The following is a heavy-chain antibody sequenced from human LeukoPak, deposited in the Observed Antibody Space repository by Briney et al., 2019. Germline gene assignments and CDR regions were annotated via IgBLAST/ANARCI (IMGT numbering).Heavy chain of an antibody. CDR1: GGSFSGYY. CDR2: INHSGST. Sequence: SETLSLTCAVYGGSFSGYYWSWIRQPPGKGLEWIGEINHSGSTNYNPSLKSRVTISVDTSKNQFSLKLSSVTAADTAVYYCARRRGYCTNGVCYMSRFDPWGQGTLVTVSS. V-gene: IGHV4-34*01. CDR3: ARRRGYCTNGVCYMSRFDP. J-gene: IGHJ5*02. D-gene: IGHD2-8*01.